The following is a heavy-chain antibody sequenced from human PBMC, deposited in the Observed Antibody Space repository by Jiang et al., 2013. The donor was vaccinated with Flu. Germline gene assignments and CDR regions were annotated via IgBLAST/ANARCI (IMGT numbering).Heavy chain of an antibody. CDR3: TRDRFQGNADFDAFDI. J-gene: IGHJ3*02. D-gene: IGHD3-3*01. V-gene: IGHV3-48*03. Sequence: VQLVESGGGLVQPGGSLRLSCSASGFTFSNYEMNWVRQAPGQGLEWVSFISRSGSVLYYADSVKGRFTISRDNTKNSLYLQMNSLRAEDTAVYYCTRDRFQGNADFDAFDIWGQGTMVTVSS. CDR2: ISRSGSVL. CDR1: GFTFSNYE.